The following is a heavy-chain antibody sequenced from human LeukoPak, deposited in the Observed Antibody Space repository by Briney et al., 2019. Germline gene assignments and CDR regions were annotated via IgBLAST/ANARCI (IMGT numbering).Heavy chain of an antibody. Sequence: SQTLSLTCTVSGGSISSGGYYWSWIRQHPGKGLEWIGYIYYSGSTYYNPSLKSRVTIPVDTSKNQFSLKLSSVTAADTAVYYCARDQDGWYRYWGQGTLVTVSS. CDR1: GGSISSGGYY. D-gene: IGHD6-19*01. CDR3: ARDQDGWYRY. CDR2: IYYSGST. J-gene: IGHJ4*02. V-gene: IGHV4-31*03.